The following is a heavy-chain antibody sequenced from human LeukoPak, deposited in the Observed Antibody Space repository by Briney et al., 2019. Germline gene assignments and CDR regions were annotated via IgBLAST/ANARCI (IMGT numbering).Heavy chain of an antibody. CDR2: ISGSSGRT. J-gene: IGHJ6*04. CDR1: GFTFSNYA. V-gene: IGHV3-23*01. D-gene: IGHD3-10*02. CDR3: AELGITMIGGV. Sequence: GGSLRLSCAASGFTFSNYAMNWVRQAPGKGLEWVSAISGSSGRTYYADSVKGRFTISRDNSKNTLYLQMNSLRAEDTAVYYCAELGITMIGGVWGKGTTVTISS.